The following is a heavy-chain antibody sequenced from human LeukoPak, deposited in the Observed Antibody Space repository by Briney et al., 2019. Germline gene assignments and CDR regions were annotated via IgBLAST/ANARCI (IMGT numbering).Heavy chain of an antibody. CDR2: IGGNKNYI. D-gene: IGHD3-10*01. V-gene: IGHV3-21*01. J-gene: IGHJ4*02. CDR3: ARRFGQSGPYYFDY. CDR1: GFTFSSYT. Sequence: PGGSLRLSCAASGFTFSSYTMNWVRQAPGKGVEWVSSIGGNKNYIYYADSVNGRFTISRDNAKNSLYLQMNSLRAEDTAVYYWARRFGQSGPYYFDYWGQGTLVTVSS.